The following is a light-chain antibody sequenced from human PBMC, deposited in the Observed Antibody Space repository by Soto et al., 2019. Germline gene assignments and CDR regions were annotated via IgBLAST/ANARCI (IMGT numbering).Light chain of an antibody. CDR2: EVS. J-gene: IGLJ3*02. CDR1: RSDVGGYSY. Sequence: QSALTQPASVSGSPGQSITISWTGTRSDVGGYSYVSWYQQHPGKAPKLVIFEVSNRPSGVSTRFSGSKSGNTASLTISGLQAEDEADYYCSSYTSSSSLVFGGGTKLTVL. V-gene: IGLV2-14*01. CDR3: SSYTSSSSLV.